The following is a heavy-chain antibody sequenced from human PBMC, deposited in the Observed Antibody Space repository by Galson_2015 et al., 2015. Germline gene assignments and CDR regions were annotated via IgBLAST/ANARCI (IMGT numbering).Heavy chain of an antibody. CDR2: IIPIFGTA. Sequence: QSGAEGKKPVPSVQVSCKASGGTFARYAVSWVRQAPGLGLEWMGGIIPIFGTANYAQKFQGRVTITADESTSTAYMELSSLRSEDTAVYYCASLGSPELGFWGQGTLVTVSS. J-gene: IGHJ4*02. CDR1: GGTFARYA. CDR3: ASLGSPELGF. V-gene: IGHV1-69*13. D-gene: IGHD3-3*02.